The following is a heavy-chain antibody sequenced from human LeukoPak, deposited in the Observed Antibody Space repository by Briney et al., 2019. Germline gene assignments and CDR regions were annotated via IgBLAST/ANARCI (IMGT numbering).Heavy chain of an antibody. D-gene: IGHD2-21*01. CDR3: ASIATHFDY. CDR1: GYTFTSYD. CDR2: MNPNSGNT. J-gene: IGHJ4*02. Sequence: ASVKVSCKASGYTFTSYDINWVRQATGQGLEWMGWMNPNSGNTVYAQKFQGRVTMTRNTSISTAYMELSSLRSEDPAVYYCASIATHFDYWGQGTLVTVSS. V-gene: IGHV1-8*01.